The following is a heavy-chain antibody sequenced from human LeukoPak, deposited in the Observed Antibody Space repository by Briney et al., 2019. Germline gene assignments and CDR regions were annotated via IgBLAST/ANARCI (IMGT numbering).Heavy chain of an antibody. D-gene: IGHD2/OR15-2a*01. J-gene: IGHJ4*02. CDR1: GFTVSSSY. CDR3: ARALSVLPDY. Sequence: TGGSLRLSCAASGFTVSSSYMSWVRQAPGKGLEWVSVIYSGGSTYYADSVKGRFTISRHNSKNTVYLQMNSLRAEDTAVYFCARALSVLPDYWGQGALVTVSS. V-gene: IGHV3-66*01. CDR2: IYSGGST.